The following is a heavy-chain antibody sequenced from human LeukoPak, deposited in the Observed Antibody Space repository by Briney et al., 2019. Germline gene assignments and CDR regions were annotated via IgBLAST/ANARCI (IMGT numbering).Heavy chain of an antibody. V-gene: IGHV4-59*01. D-gene: IGHD6-19*01. J-gene: IGHJ4*02. Sequence: TSETLSLTCTVSGASISSYYWSWIRQPPGKGLEWIGYIYYSGSTNYNPSLKSRVTIPVDTSKNQFSLKLSSVTAADTAVYYCARDGSGWIDYWGQGTLVTVSS. CDR1: GASISSYY. CDR3: ARDGSGWIDY. CDR2: IYYSGST.